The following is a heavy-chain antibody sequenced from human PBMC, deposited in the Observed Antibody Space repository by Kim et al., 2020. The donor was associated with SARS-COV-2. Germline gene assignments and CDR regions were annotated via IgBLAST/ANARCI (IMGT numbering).Heavy chain of an antibody. D-gene: IGHD4-4*01. Sequence: GGSLRLSCAASGFTLNNFAMHWVRQAPGKGLEWVAVLWYDGTNKYFADSVRGRFTISRDDAKNTLYLQMDSLTAEDTAVYYCARAMQYHEILHYFDYWG. CDR3: ARAMQYHEILHYFDY. V-gene: IGHV3-33*01. CDR1: GFTLNNFA. CDR2: LWYDGTNK. J-gene: IGHJ4*01.